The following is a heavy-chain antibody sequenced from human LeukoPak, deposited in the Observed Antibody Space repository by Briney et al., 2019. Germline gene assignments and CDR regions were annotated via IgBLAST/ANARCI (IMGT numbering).Heavy chain of an antibody. CDR2: ISGSGGST. V-gene: IGHV3-23*01. J-gene: IGHJ4*02. CDR1: GFTFSSYA. CDR3: AKVQYSYGSNFDY. D-gene: IGHD5-18*01. Sequence: GGSLRLSCAASGFTFSSYAMSWVRQAPGKGLEWVSAISGSGGSTYYADSVKGRFTISRDNPKNTLYLQMNSLRAEDTAVYYCAKVQYSYGSNFDYWGQGTLVTVSS.